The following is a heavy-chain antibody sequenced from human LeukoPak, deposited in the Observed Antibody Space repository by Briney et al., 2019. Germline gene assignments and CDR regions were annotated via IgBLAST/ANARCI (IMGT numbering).Heavy chain of an antibody. D-gene: IGHD6-6*01. CDR3: ARVPEYSSSGWFDP. J-gene: IGHJ5*02. V-gene: IGHV3-48*03. Sequence: GGSLRLSCAASGFTFSSYEMNWVRQAPGKGLEWVSYISSSGSTIYYADSVKGRYTISRDNAKNSLYLQMNSLRAEDTAVYYCARVPEYSSSGWFDPWGQGTLVTVSS. CDR1: GFTFSSYE. CDR2: ISSSGSTI.